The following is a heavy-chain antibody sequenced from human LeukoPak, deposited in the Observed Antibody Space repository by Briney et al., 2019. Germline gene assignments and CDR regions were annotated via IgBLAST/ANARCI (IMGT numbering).Heavy chain of an antibody. CDR1: GFTVSSSY. D-gene: IGHD6-19*01. CDR2: IWYDGSNR. V-gene: IGHV3-33*08. CDR3: ARGARSGWFRGDY. Sequence: PGGSLRLSCAASGFTVSSSYMSWVRQAPGKGLEWVAVIWYDGSNRYYAASVTGRFTISRDNSKNTLYLEMNRLRAEDTAVYYCARGARSGWFRGDYWGQGTLVTVSS. J-gene: IGHJ4*02.